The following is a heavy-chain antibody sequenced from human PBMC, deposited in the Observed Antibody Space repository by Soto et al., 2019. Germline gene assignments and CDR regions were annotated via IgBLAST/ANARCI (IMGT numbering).Heavy chain of an antibody. D-gene: IGHD6-13*01. V-gene: IGHV2-5*01. J-gene: IGHJ6*02. CDR3: AHSNGPIAAAGTLESLYYYYGMDV. CDR1: GFSLSTSGVG. Sequence: ESGPTLVNPTQTLTLTCTFSGFSLSTSGVGVGWIRQPPGKALEWLALIYWNDDKRYSPSLKSRLTITKDTSKNQVVLTMTNMDPVDTATYYCAHSNGPIAAAGTLESLYYYYGMDVWGQGTTVTVSS. CDR2: IYWNDDK.